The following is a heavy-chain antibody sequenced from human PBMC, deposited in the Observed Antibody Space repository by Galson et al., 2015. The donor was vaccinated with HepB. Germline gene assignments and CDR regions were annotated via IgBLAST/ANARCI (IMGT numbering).Heavy chain of an antibody. CDR3: ARGYCSGGSCFYYFDY. CDR2: IYPGDSDT. J-gene: IGHJ4*02. V-gene: IGHV5-51*01. CDR1: GYSFTSYW. Sequence: QSGAEVKKPGESLKISCKGSGYSFTSYWIGWVRQMPGKGLEWMGIIYPGDSDTRYSPSFQGQVTISADKSISTAYLQWSSLKASDTAMYYCARGYCSGGSCFYYFDYWGQGTLVTVSS. D-gene: IGHD2-15*01.